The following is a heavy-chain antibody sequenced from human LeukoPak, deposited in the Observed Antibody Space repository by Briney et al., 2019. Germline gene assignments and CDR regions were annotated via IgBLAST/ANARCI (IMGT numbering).Heavy chain of an antibody. CDR3: ATVFDF. CDR1: GFSLSINR. D-gene: IGHD2-21*02. Sequence: PGGSLRLSCAVSGFSLSINRRHCVRHVLGNGLEWVSGIDDFGSATSDADSVKGRFTNSRDDAKNTVYLQMNSLRAEDTAVYYCATVFDFWGQGTLVTVSS. CDR2: IDDFGSAT. V-gene: IGHV3-74*01. J-gene: IGHJ5*01.